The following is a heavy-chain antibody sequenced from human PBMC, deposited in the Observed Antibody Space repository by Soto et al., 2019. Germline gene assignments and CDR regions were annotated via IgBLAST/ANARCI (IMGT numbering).Heavy chain of an antibody. CDR1: GGTFSSYA. V-gene: IGHV1-69*13. J-gene: IGHJ6*02. Sequence: SVKVSCKASGGTFSSYAISWVRQAPGQGLEWMGGIIPIFGTANYAQKFQGRVTITADESTSTAYMELSSLRSEDTAVYYCARDLADYYGMDVWGQGTTVTVSS. CDR2: IIPIFGTA. CDR3: ARDLADYYGMDV.